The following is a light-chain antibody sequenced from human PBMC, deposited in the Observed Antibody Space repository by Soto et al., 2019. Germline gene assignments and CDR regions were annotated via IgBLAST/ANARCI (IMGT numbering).Light chain of an antibody. CDR3: QQYRDSLGT. V-gene: IGKV3-20*01. J-gene: IGKJ1*01. CDR2: GAS. Sequence: EIVLTQSKGTLSLSPGERATLSCRASQSVISTYLAWYQQKPGQAPRLLIYGASSRATGIPDRFSGSGSGTDVTLTISRLEPEDFAMYYCQQYRDSLGTFGQGTKVEIK. CDR1: QSVISTY.